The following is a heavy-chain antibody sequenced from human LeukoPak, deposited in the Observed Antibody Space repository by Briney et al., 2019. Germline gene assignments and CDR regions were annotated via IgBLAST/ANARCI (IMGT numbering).Heavy chain of an antibody. V-gene: IGHV1-69*01. CDR3: ARELLPYYDILTGYYLSAFDI. CDR2: IIPIFGTA. Sequence: ASVTVSCKASGGTFSSYAISWVRQAPGQGLEWMGGIIPIFGTANYAQKFQGRVTITADESTSTAYMELSSLRSEDTAGYYCARELLPYYDILTGYYLSAFDIWGQGTMVTVSS. D-gene: IGHD3-9*01. CDR1: GGTFSSYA. J-gene: IGHJ3*02.